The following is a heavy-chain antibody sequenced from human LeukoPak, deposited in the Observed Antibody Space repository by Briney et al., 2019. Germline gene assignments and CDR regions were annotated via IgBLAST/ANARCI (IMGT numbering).Heavy chain of an antibody. CDR3: ARDLGYSYSYPFVY. V-gene: IGHV3-23*01. CDR1: GFTFSNYA. J-gene: IGHJ4*02. D-gene: IGHD5-18*01. CDR2: ISGSGGST. Sequence: PGGSLRLSCAASGFTFSNYAMRWVRQAPGKGLEWVSGISGSGGSTYHAGSVKGRFTISRDNSKNTLYVQMNSLRAEDTAVYYCARDLGYSYSYPFVYWGQGTLVTVSS.